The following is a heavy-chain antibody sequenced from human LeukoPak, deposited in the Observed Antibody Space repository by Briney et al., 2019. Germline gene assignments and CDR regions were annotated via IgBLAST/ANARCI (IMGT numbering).Heavy chain of an antibody. CDR2: MNPNSGNT. CDR1: GYTFTSYD. Sequence: ASVKVSCKASGYTFTSYDINWVRQAPGQGLEWMGWMNPNSGNTGYAQKFQGRVTMTRNTSISTAYMELSSLRSEDTAVYYCARVGKRYKSYYFDYWGQGTLVTVSS. CDR3: ARVGKRYKSYYFDY. J-gene: IGHJ4*02. D-gene: IGHD1-20*01. V-gene: IGHV1-8*01.